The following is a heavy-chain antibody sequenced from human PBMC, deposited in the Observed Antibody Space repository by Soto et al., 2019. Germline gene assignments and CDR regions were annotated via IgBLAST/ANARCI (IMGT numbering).Heavy chain of an antibody. Sequence: QVQLVESGGGVVQPGRSLRLSCAASGFTFSSYGMHWVRQAPGKGLEWVAVIWYDGSNKYYADSVKGRFTISRDNSKNTLYRQMNSLRAEDTAVYYCARDPQCSGGSCYSHYYYYYMDVWGKGTTVTVSS. CDR2: IWYDGSNK. V-gene: IGHV3-33*01. CDR3: ARDPQCSGGSCYSHYYYYYMDV. D-gene: IGHD2-15*01. J-gene: IGHJ6*03. CDR1: GFTFSSYG.